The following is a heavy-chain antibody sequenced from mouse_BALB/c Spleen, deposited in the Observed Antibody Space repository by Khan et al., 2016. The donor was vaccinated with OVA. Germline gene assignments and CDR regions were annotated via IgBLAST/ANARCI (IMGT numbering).Heavy chain of an antibody. CDR1: GFNIKDTY. CDR2: IDPANGNT. J-gene: IGHJ3*01. CDR3: ARQLGLRAWFAY. D-gene: IGHD3-1*01. Sequence: VQLKQSGAELVKPGASVKLSCTASGFNIKDTYMHWVKQRPEQGLEWIGRIDPANGNTKYDPKFQGKATITADTSSNTAYLQLSSLTSEDTAVYYCARQLGLRAWFAYWGQGTLVTVSA. V-gene: IGHV14-3*02.